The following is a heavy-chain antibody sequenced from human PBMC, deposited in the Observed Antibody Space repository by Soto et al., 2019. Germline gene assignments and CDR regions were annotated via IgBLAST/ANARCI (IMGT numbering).Heavy chain of an antibody. J-gene: IGHJ4*02. Sequence: QLLESGGGLVQPGGSLRLSCATSGFTFRSYAMSWVRQAPGNGLEWVSTITSSGGNTFYAGSVKGRFTISRDKSKSTLSLQINSLTAGDTAIDYCTTGNEAAGCRGAYFHSWGQGSLVTVSS. D-gene: IGHD2-15*01. CDR3: TTGNEAAGCRGAYFHS. CDR2: ITSSGGNT. CDR1: GFTFRSYA. V-gene: IGHV3-23*01.